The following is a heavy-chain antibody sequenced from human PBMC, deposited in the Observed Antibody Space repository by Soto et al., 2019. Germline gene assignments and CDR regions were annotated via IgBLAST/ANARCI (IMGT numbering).Heavy chain of an antibody. V-gene: IGHV1-46*01. D-gene: IGHD3-10*01. Sequence: QVQLVQSGAEVKKPGASVKVSCKASGYTFTSYYMHWVRQAPGQGLEWMGIINPSGGSTSYAQKFQGRVTMTRDMSTSTVYMELSSLRSEDTAVYYCARAFHSGSYYNEFDYWGQGTLVTVSS. CDR2: INPSGGST. CDR3: ARAFHSGSYYNEFDY. CDR1: GYTFTSYY. J-gene: IGHJ4*02.